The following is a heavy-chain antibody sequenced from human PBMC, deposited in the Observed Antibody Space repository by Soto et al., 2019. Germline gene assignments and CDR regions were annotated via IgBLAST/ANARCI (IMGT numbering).Heavy chain of an antibody. V-gene: IGHV3-21*01. CDR2: ISSGSSYI. CDR3: ARDILSGGAYPDS. Sequence: LSCAASGFTFSTYTMNWVRQAPGKGLEWISSISSGSSYIYYAGSVKGRFTISRDNAKNSLFLQMNSLRADDTAVYYCARDILSGGAYPDSWGQGTKVTVSS. J-gene: IGHJ5*01. D-gene: IGHD3-10*01. CDR1: GFTFSTYT.